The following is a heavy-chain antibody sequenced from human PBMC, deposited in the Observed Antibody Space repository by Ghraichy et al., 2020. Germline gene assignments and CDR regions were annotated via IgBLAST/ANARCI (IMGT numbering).Heavy chain of an antibody. CDR1: GFTFSSYG. CDR3: ARMHGIAAAGTFRGLDYYFDY. CDR2: IWYDGSNK. J-gene: IGHJ4*02. Sequence: GGSLRLSCAASGFTFSSYGMHWVRQAPGKGLEWVAVIWYDGSNKYYADSVKGRFTISRDNSKNTLYLQMNSLRAEDTAVYYCARMHGIAAAGTFRGLDYYFDYWGQGTLVTVSS. D-gene: IGHD6-13*01. V-gene: IGHV3-33*08.